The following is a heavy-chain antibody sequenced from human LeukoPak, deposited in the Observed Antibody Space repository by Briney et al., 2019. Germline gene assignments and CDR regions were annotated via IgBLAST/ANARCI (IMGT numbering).Heavy chain of an antibody. J-gene: IGHJ5*02. CDR1: GYSFTDYY. Sequence: ASVKVSCKTSGYSFTDYYMHWVHQAPGQGLEWMGWINPNSGGTSSAQKFQGRVTMTRDTSITTVYMEVSWLTSDDTAIYYCARADRLDGGPYLIGPWGQGTLVTVSS. CDR3: ARADRLDGGPYLIGP. CDR2: INPNSGGT. D-gene: IGHD2-21*01. V-gene: IGHV1-2*02.